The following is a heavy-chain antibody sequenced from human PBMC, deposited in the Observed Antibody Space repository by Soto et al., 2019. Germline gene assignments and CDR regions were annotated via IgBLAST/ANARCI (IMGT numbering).Heavy chain of an antibody. Sequence: QVQLHQSGPGLVKPSQTLSLTCAISGDSVSRTSVAWNWLRQSPSRGLEWLGRTYYRSKWNSDYGVAVRCRITINPDTFMSQFSLQLNSVTPEDTAVYSCVRGQFSAFDCWGQGTLVTVSS. CDR1: GDSVSRTSVA. V-gene: IGHV6-1*01. CDR2: TYYRSKWNS. J-gene: IGHJ4*02. CDR3: VRGQFSAFDC.